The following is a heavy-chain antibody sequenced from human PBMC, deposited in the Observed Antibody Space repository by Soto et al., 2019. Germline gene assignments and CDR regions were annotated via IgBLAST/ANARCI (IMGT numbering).Heavy chain of an antibody. D-gene: IGHD3-22*01. CDR1: GFTFSNAW. V-gene: IGHV3-15*01. Sequence: PGGSLRLSCAASGFTFSNAWMSWVRQAPGKGLEWVGRIKSKTDGGTTDYAAPVKGRFTISRDDSKNTLYLQMNSLKTEDTAVYYCARDTNYFDGSRYYDTFDIWGPGTMVTVSS. CDR3: ARDTNYFDGSRYYDTFDI. CDR2: IKSKTDGGTT. J-gene: IGHJ3*02.